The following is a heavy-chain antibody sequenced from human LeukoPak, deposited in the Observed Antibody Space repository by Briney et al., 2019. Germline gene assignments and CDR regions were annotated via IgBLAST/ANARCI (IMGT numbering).Heavy chain of an antibody. V-gene: IGHV3-74*01. J-gene: IGHJ4*02. CDR2: ITSDGSST. CDR1: GFTFSSTW. D-gene: IGHD1-1*01. Sequence: GGSLRLSCAASGFTFSSTWMHWVRQAPGKGLVWVSRITSDGSSTIYADSVKGRFTLSRDNAKNTLYLQMNSLRAEDTAVYYCARYVPVRTGTTRASFDYWGLGTLVTVSS. CDR3: ARYVPVRTGTTRASFDY.